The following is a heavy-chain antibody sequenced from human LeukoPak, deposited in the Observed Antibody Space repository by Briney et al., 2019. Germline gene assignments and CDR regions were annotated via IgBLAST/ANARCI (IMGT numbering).Heavy chain of an antibody. CDR3: AKDGPSGYYYDSSGYYVNWFDP. D-gene: IGHD3-22*01. V-gene: IGHV3-30*18. CDR2: ISYDGSNK. CDR1: GFTFSSYG. J-gene: IGHJ5*02. Sequence: PGGSLRLSCAASGFTFSSYGMHWVRQAPGKGLEWVAVISYDGSNKYYADSVKGRFTISRDNSKNTLYLQMNSLRAEDTAVYYCAKDGPSGYYYDSSGYYVNWFDPWGQGTLVTVSS.